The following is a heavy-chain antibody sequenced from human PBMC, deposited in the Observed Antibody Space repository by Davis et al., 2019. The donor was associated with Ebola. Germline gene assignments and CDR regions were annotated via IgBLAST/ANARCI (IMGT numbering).Heavy chain of an antibody. CDR3: AREAGGGAFDI. Sequence: MPGGSLRLSCTVSGGSINNYYWSWIRQPPGKGLEWIGYIYYSGTTHYNPSLKSRVIISRDTSKNQFSLKLSSVTAADTAVYYCAREAGGGAFDIWGQGTMITVS. D-gene: IGHD3-16*01. CDR2: IYYSGTT. CDR1: GGSINNYY. J-gene: IGHJ3*02. V-gene: IGHV4-59*12.